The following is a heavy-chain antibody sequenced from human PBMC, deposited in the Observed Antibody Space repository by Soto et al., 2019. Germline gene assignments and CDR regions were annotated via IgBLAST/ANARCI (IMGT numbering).Heavy chain of an antibody. CDR1: GFTFSNAW. D-gene: IGHD5-12*01. J-gene: IGHJ4*02. CDR2: VKSKTDGGTI. Sequence: EVQLVESGGGLVKPGGSLRLSCAASGFTFSNAWMTWVRQAPGKGLEWVGRVKSKTDGGTIDYAAPVKYRFTISRDDSKNTLNLQMNSLKTEDTAVYYCIGTYSGSSMRFDYWGQGTLVTVSS. CDR3: IGTYSGSSMRFDY. V-gene: IGHV3-15*01.